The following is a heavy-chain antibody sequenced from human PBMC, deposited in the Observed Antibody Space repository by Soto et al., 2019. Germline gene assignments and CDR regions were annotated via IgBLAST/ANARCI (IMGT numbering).Heavy chain of an antibody. CDR2: INQDGSEK. D-gene: IGHD1-20*01. Sequence: EVQLVESGGGLVQPGGSLRLSCAASGFTFSSYWMSWVRQAPGKGLEWVANINQDGSEKYYVDSVKDRFTISRDNAKNSLYLQRNNLRAADTAVYYWARGGRGYNKVFDYWGQGTLVTVSS. CDR3: ARGGRGYNKVFDY. J-gene: IGHJ4*02. V-gene: IGHV3-7*05. CDR1: GFTFSSYW.